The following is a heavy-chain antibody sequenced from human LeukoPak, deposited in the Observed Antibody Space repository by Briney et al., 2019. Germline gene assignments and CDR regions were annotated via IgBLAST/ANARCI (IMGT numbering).Heavy chain of an antibody. J-gene: IGHJ4*01. CDR2: INRVVRST. CDR1: GFTFSSYW. V-gene: IGHV3-74*01. Sequence: GGSLRLSCAPSGFTFSSYWMHWVRQAPGKGLVWVSRINRVVRSTSYADSVKGRFTITRDNAKNTLYLQMNRLRAKNTAVYYCARDRSIASDYWGHRALCTVS. D-gene: IGHD6-6*01. CDR3: ARDRSIASDY.